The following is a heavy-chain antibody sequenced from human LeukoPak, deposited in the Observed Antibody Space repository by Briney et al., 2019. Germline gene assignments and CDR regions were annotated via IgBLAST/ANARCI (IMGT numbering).Heavy chain of an antibody. CDR2: IYNSGST. D-gene: IGHD6-13*01. J-gene: IGHJ4*02. CDR1: GVSISSRSYY. CDR3: ARDRQQLVRGDHFDY. Sequence: SETLSLTCTVSGVSISSRSYYWGWIRQPPGKRLEWIGSIYNSGSTYNNPSLKSRVTISVDTSKNQFSLHLSSVTAADTAVYYCARDRQQLVRGDHFDYWGQGILVTVSS. V-gene: IGHV4-39*07.